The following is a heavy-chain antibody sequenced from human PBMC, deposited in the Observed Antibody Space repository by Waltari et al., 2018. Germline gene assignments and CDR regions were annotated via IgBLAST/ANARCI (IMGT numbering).Heavy chain of an antibody. Sequence: QVQLQESGPGLVKPSETLSLTCTVSGGSISSYYWSWIRQPAGKGLEWIGRIYTSGSTTYNPSLKSRVTISVDESKNQFSLKLSSGTAADTAVYYCAVTMVRGVPRSFDYWGQGTLVTVSS. CDR3: AVTMVRGVPRSFDY. CDR2: IYTSGST. J-gene: IGHJ4*02. V-gene: IGHV4-4*07. CDR1: GGSISSYY. D-gene: IGHD3-10*01.